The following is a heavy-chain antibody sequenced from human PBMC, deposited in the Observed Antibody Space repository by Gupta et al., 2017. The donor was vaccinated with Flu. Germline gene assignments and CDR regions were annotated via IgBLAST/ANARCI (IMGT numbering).Heavy chain of an antibody. CDR2: IKYNWGT. Sequence: REYVGWVREHAGKGLECIGSIKYNWGTYDCPSRKIRVAISIDTTKDDFALKLSSVTATDTAEYYCAAPDHAAYDSGANYWGPGALVTVS. J-gene: IGHJ4*02. CDR3: AAPDHAAYDSGANY. D-gene: IGHD6-19*01. CDR1: REY. V-gene: IGHV4-39*01.